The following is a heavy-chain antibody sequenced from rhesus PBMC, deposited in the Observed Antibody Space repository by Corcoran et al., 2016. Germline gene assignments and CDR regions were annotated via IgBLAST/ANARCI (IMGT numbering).Heavy chain of an antibody. Sequence: QVQLQESGPGLVKPSATLSLTCTVSGGSRSGYYCNWIPPLSEKGLEWFRYIGGSSGNTYYNHSLKSGVTISTDTSKNQFSLKLNSVTAADTAVYFCARFSGWYCSLNVWGRGLLVTVSS. CDR3: ARFSGWYCSLNV. CDR1: GGSRSGYY. V-gene: IGHV4-165*02. CDR2: IGGSSGNT. J-gene: IGHJ5-2*02. D-gene: IGHD6-31*01.